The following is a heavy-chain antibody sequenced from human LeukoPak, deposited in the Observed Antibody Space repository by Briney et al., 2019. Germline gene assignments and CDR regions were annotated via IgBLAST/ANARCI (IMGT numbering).Heavy chain of an antibody. J-gene: IGHJ4*02. CDR1: GFTFSSYA. D-gene: IGHD6-13*01. V-gene: IGHV3-23*01. CDR2: ISGSGGST. Sequence: GGSLRLSCAASGFTFSSYAMSWVRQAPGKGLEWVSAISGSGGSTYYADSVKGRFTISRDNSKNTLYLQMNSLRAEDTAVYYCAKDLQSSWYVHYFDYWGQGILVTVSS. CDR3: AKDLQSSWYVHYFDY.